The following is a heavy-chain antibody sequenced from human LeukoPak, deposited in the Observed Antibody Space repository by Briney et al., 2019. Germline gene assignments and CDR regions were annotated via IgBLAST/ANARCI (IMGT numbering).Heavy chain of an antibody. J-gene: IGHJ5*02. V-gene: IGHV3-23*01. CDR1: RFTLSNYA. CDR2: ITGSGGTT. Sequence: GGSVRLSCAASRFTLSNYAMSWVRQAPGKGLEWVSAITGSGGTTYYADSVKGRFTISRDNAKNSLFLQMNSLRVEDTAVYYCARDGSGWSNWFDPWGQGTLVTVSS. D-gene: IGHD6-19*01. CDR3: ARDGSGWSNWFDP.